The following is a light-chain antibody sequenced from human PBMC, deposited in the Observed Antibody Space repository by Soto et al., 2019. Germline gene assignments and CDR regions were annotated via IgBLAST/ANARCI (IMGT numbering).Light chain of an antibody. J-gene: IGLJ2*01. Sequence: QSALTQPASVSGSPGQSITISCTGTSSDVGGYNYVSWYQQHPGKAPKLMIYAVSNRPSGVSNRFSGSKSGNTASLTISGLQAEDEADYYCSSYTSSSIYVVFGGGTKVTVL. V-gene: IGLV2-14*01. CDR1: SSDVGGYNY. CDR2: AVS. CDR3: SSYTSSSIYVV.